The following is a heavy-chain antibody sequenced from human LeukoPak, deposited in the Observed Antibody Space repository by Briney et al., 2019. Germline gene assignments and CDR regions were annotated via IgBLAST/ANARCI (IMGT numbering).Heavy chain of an antibody. CDR2: ISSSSSYI. J-gene: IGHJ4*02. CDR3: ARDIGVGYYFDY. V-gene: IGHV3-21*01. D-gene: IGHD6-19*01. Sequence: GGSLRLSCAASGFTFSSYSMNCVRQAPGKGLEWVSSISSSSSYIYYADSVKGRFTISRDNAKNSLYLQMNSLRAEDTAVYYCARDIGVGYYFDYWGQGTLVTVSS. CDR1: GFTFSSYS.